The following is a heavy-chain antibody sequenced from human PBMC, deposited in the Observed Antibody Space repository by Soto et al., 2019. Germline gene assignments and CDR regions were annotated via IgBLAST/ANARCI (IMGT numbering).Heavy chain of an antibody. CDR3: ARALGVLRFLEWLSSYYYYGMDV. CDR2: INPNSGGT. D-gene: IGHD3-3*01. CDR1: GYTFTGYY. V-gene: IGHV1-2*02. Sequence: GASVKVSCKASGYTFTGYYMHWVRQAPGQGLEWMGWINPNSGGTNYAQKFQGRVTMTRDTSISTAYMELSRLRSDDTAVYYCARALGVLRFLEWLSSYYYYGMDVWGQGTTVTVSS. J-gene: IGHJ6*02.